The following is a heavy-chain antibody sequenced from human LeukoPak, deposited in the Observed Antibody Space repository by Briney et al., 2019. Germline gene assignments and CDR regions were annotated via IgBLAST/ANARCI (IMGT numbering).Heavy chain of an antibody. CDR1: GFTFSKYD. V-gene: IGHV3-30*02. J-gene: IGHJ4*02. Sequence: PGGSLRLSCAASGFTFSKYDMHWVRQAPGKGLEWVAFIQYDGSNKYYADSVKGRFTISRDNSKDTLYLQMNSLRAEDTALYYCAKTLYCTGNSCSGYFDYWGQGTLVTVSS. CDR3: AKTLYCTGNSCSGYFDY. D-gene: IGHD2-8*02. CDR2: IQYDGSNK.